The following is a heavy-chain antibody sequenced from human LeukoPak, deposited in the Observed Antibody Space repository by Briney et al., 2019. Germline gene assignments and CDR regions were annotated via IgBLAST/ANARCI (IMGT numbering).Heavy chain of an antibody. CDR1: GYTFTGYY. CDR2: INPKSGGT. V-gene: IGHV1-2*02. CDR3: ARDKDYCDSSGYYCAVDP. D-gene: IGHD3-22*01. Sequence: ASVKVSCKAFGYTFTGYYIHWVRQAPGQGLEWMGWINPKSGGTNYAQKFQGRVTMTRDTSITTAYMELSRLRSDDTAVYYCARDKDYCDSSGYYCAVDPWGQGTLVTVSS. J-gene: IGHJ5*02.